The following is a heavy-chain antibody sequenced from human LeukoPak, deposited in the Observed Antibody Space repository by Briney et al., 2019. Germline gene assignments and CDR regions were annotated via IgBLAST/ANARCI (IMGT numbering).Heavy chain of an antibody. J-gene: IGHJ2*01. D-gene: IGHD3-10*01. CDR3: ARGSLGPAY. Sequence: RPGGSLRLSCDVSGFAFTKHDMSWFRRPPGKGLEWVSSISRSGAYSHYAASVRGRFTISRDNSNDTLFLQMTGLQVADTAIYYCARGSLGPAYWGRGTLVAVSS. V-gene: IGHV3-20*04. CDR1: GFAFTKHD. CDR2: ISRSGAYS.